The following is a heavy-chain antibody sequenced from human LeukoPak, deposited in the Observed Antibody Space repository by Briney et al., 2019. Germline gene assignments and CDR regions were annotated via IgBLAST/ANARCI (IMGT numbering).Heavy chain of an antibody. V-gene: IGHV4-59*08. CDR1: GGSISSYY. Sequence: SETLSLTCIVSGGSISSYYWSWIRQPPGKGLEWIGYIYSSGSTNSNPSLKSRVTISIDTSKNQFSLKVSSVTAADTAVYYCARHDNVPVIRHGFDHWGQGTLVTVSS. CDR3: ARHDNVPVIRHGFDH. D-gene: IGHD2-8*01. J-gene: IGHJ4*02. CDR2: IYSSGST.